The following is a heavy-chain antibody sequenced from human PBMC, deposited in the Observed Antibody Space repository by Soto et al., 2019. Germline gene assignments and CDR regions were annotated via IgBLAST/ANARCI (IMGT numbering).Heavy chain of an antibody. V-gene: IGHV3-15*01. Sequence: GGSLRLSCAASGFPFSNAWMSLVRQSPGKGLEWVGRIKSKTDGGTTDYAAPVKGRFTISRDDSKNTLYLQMNSLKTEDKAVYYCTTSTVTTPNYYFDYWGQGTLVTVSS. D-gene: IGHD4-17*01. CDR2: IKSKTDGGTT. J-gene: IGHJ4*02. CDR3: TTSTVTTPNYYFDY. CDR1: GFPFSNAW.